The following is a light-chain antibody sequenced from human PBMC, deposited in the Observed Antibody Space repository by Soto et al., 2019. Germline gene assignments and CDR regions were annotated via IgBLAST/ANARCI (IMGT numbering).Light chain of an antibody. J-gene: IGKJ1*01. CDR1: QNIYGW. CDR2: KES. V-gene: IGKV1-5*03. CDR3: QQYLKDPWT. Sequence: DIQMTQSPSTLSASVGDRVTITCRASQNIYGWLAWYHQKPGKAPKLLIHKESNLESGVPSRFSGGGSGTERTLTISSLQPDDLATYCSQQYLKDPWTCGQGTKVEIK.